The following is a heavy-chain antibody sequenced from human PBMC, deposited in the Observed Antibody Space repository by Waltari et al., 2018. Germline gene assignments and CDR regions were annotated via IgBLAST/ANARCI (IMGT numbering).Heavy chain of an antibody. CDR2: ISYDGSNK. V-gene: IGHV3-30-3*01. CDR3: ARDLDILTGGLMDV. Sequence: QVQLVESGGGVVQPGRSLRLSCAASGFTFSSYAMHWVRPAPGKGLEWVAVISYDGSNKYYADSVKGRFTISRDNSKNTLYLQMNSLRAEDTAVYYCARDLDILTGGLMDVWGQGTTVTVSS. CDR1: GFTFSSYA. J-gene: IGHJ6*02. D-gene: IGHD3-9*01.